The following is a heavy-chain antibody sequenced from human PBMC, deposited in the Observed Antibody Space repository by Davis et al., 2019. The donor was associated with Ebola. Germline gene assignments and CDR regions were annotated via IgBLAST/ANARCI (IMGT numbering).Heavy chain of an antibody. CDR3: ARGKYYYGMDV. J-gene: IGHJ6*02. CDR2: INHSGST. V-gene: IGHV4-34*01. Sequence: WIGEINHSGSTNYNPSLKSRVTISVDTSKNQFSLKLSSVTAADTAVYYCARGKYYYGMDVWGQGTTVTVSS.